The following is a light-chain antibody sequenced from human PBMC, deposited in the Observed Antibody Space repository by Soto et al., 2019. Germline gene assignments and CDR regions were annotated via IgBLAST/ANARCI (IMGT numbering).Light chain of an antibody. CDR3: QQYSSSPWT. V-gene: IGKV3-20*01. Sequence: EIAWTQSPGTLSLSPGERATLSCKASQSVSSSYLAWYQQKPGQAPRLLIYGASSRATGIPDRFSGSGSGTDFTLTISRLEPEDFAMYYCQQYSSSPWTFGQGTKVEIK. CDR1: QSVSSSY. CDR2: GAS. J-gene: IGKJ1*01.